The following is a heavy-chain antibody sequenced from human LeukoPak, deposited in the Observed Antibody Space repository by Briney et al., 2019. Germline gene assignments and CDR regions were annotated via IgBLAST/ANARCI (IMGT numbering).Heavy chain of an antibody. Sequence: GASVKVSCKASGYTFTSYYMHWVRQAPGQGLEWMGIINPSGGSTSYAQKFQGRVTMTRYTSTSTVYMELSSLRSEDTAVYYCARDTRVLGATIDYFQHWGQGTLVTVSS. J-gene: IGHJ1*01. V-gene: IGHV1-46*01. CDR2: INPSGGST. CDR1: GYTFTSYY. CDR3: ARDTRVLGATIDYFQH. D-gene: IGHD1-26*01.